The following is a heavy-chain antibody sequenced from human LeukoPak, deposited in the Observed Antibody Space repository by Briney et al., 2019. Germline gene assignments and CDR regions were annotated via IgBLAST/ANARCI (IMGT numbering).Heavy chain of an antibody. V-gene: IGHV3-11*01. D-gene: IGHD6-6*01. CDR2: ISSSGSTI. J-gene: IGHJ6*03. CDR1: GFTFSDYY. CDR3: ARAARPYYYYYYMDV. Sequence: GGSLRLSCAASGFTFSDYYMSWIRQAPGKGLEWVSYISSSGSTIYYADSVKGRFTISRDNAKNSLYLQMNSLRAEDMAVYYCARAARPYYYYYYMDVWGKGTTVTVFS.